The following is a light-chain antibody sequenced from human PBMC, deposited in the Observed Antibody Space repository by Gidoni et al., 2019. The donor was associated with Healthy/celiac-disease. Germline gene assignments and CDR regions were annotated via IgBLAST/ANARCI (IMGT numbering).Light chain of an antibody. J-gene: IGKJ1*01. CDR3: QQSYSTPWT. CDR2: AAS. CDR1: QSISSY. V-gene: IGKV1-39*01. Sequence: DIQMTQSPSSLSASVGDRVTITCRASQSISSYLNWYQQKPGKAPKLLIYAASSLQSGVPSRFSDSGSGTDFTLTISSLQPEDFATYYCQQSYSTPWTFXXXTKVEIK.